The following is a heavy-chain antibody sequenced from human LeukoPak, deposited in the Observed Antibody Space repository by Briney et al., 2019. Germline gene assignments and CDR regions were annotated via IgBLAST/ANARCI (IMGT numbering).Heavy chain of an antibody. Sequence: PGGSLRLSCAASGFTFSSYAMSWVPQAPGKGRGGASAISGSGGSTYYADSVKGRFTISRDNSKNTLYLQMNSLRAEDTAVYYCAKFWFGIAPVTTDYWGQGTLVTVSS. J-gene: IGHJ4*02. CDR1: GFTFSSYA. CDR2: ISGSGGST. V-gene: IGHV3-23*01. CDR3: AKFWFGIAPVTTDY. D-gene: IGHD3-10*01.